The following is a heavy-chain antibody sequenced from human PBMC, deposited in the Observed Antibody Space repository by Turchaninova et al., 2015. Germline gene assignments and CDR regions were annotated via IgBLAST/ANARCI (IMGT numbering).Heavy chain of an antibody. CDR3: AREVPSSSWSYFDY. Sequence: QVQLVQSGAEVENPGASVRVSCKASGYTFTAYYLHWVRQAPGQGLGCLGRTNWHSGGTNYANKCQGTGTMTRDTAISTAYMELRRLRADETAVYYCAREVPSSSWSYFDYWGQGTLVTVSS. CDR1: GYTFTAYY. D-gene: IGHD6-13*01. J-gene: IGHJ4*02. CDR2: TNWHSGGT. V-gene: IGHV1-2*06.